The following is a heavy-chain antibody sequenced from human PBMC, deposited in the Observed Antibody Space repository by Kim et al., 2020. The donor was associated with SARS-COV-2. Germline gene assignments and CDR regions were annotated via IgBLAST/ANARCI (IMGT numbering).Heavy chain of an antibody. D-gene: IGHD6-13*01. Sequence: GGSLRLSCAASGFTFSSYEMNWVRQAPGKGLEWVSYISSSGSTIYYADSVKGRFTISRDNAKNSLYLQMNSLRAEDTAVYYCARGLKYSSSWYLYYYYGMDVWGQGTTVTVSS. CDR1: GFTFSSYE. J-gene: IGHJ6*02. CDR2: ISSSGSTI. V-gene: IGHV3-48*03. CDR3: ARGLKYSSSWYLYYYYGMDV.